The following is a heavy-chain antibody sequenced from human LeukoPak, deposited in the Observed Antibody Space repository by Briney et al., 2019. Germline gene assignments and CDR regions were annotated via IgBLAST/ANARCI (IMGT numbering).Heavy chain of an antibody. CDR2: INEDGSRW. D-gene: IGHD2-15*01. CDR1: GFTFSDYW. J-gene: IGHJ4*02. CDR3: ATSMVVAAFDY. Sequence: GGSLRLSCAASGFTFSDYWMTWVRQAPGKGLEWVANINEDGSRWMYVDSLRGRFTISRDNAKNSLYLQMDSLRAEDTAVYYCATSMVVAAFDYWGQGTLVTVSS. V-gene: IGHV3-7*01.